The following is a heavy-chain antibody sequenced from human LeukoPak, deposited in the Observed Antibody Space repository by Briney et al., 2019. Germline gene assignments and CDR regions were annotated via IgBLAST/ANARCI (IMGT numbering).Heavy chain of an antibody. CDR1: GFIFSSYA. V-gene: IGHV3-64*01. CDR2: ISSNGGST. J-gene: IGHJ4*02. D-gene: IGHD5-18*01. CDR3: ARGGYHAYYLDY. Sequence: PGGSLRLSWAASGFIFSSYAMPWVRRAPGKGLEYVSAISSNGGSTYYANSVKGRFTISRDNAKNTLYLQMNSLRAEDTAVYYCARGGYHAYYLDYWGQGSLVTVSS.